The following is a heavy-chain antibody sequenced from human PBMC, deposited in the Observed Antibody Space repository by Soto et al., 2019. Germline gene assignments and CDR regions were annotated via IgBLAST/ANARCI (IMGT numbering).Heavy chain of an antibody. V-gene: IGHV4-39*07. CDR1: GGSISSSSYY. J-gene: IGHJ5*02. CDR2: IYSSGRT. Sequence: PSETLSLTCTVSGGSISSSSYYWGWIRQPPGKGLEWIGSIYSSGRTYYNPSLKSRVTISVDTSKNQFSLKLSSVTAADTAVYYCARDYGVYRGFGVDVSWFDPWGQGTLVTVSS. D-gene: IGHD4-17*01. CDR3: ARDYGVYRGFGVDVSWFDP.